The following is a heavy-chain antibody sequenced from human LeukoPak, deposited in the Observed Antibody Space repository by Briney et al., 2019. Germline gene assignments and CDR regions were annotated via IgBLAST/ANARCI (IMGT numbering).Heavy chain of an antibody. V-gene: IGHV3-23*01. CDR3: AKVPPLYYYDSSGYYYFDY. Sequence: GGSLRLSCAASGFTFSSYAMSWVRQAPGKGLEWVSAISGSGGSTYYADSVKGRFTISRDNSKNTLYLQMNSLRAETTAVYYCAKVPPLYYYDSSGYYYFDYWGQGTLVTVSS. J-gene: IGHJ4*02. D-gene: IGHD3-22*01. CDR1: GFTFSSYA. CDR2: ISGSGGST.